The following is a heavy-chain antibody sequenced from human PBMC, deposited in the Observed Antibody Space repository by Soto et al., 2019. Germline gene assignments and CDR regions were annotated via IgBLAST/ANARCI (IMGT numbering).Heavy chain of an antibody. J-gene: IGHJ5*02. D-gene: IGHD3-3*01. CDR1: GFTFSNAW. CDR2: IKSKTDGGTT. V-gene: IGHV3-15*01. Sequence: EVQLVESGGGLVKPGGSLRLSCAASGFTFSNAWMRWVRQAPGKGLEWVGRIKSKTDGGTTDYAAPVKGRFTISRDDSKNTLYLQMISLKTEDTAVYYCTTSGTYYDFWSATAPLDPWGQGTLVTVSS. CDR3: TTSGTYYDFWSATAPLDP.